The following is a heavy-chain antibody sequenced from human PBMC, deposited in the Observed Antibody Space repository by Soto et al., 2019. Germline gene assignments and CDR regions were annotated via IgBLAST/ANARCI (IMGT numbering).Heavy chain of an antibody. CDR3: AKGAYGSGSYDC. CDR2: IYHGGST. CDR1: GDSISSYY. V-gene: IGHV4-59*12. D-gene: IGHD3-10*01. J-gene: IGHJ4*02. Sequence: PSETLSLTCTVSGDSISSYYWSWFRQPPGKGLEWIGYIYHGGSTNYNPSLESRVTLSLDASKNQFSLKLSSVTAEDTAIYYCAKGAYGSGSYDCWGQGTLVTAPQ.